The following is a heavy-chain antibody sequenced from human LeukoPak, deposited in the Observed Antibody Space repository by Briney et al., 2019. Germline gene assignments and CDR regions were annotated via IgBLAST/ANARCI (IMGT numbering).Heavy chain of an antibody. CDR3: ARADDYGDYALDY. CDR1: GFTFSSYE. V-gene: IGHV3-48*03. CDR2: ISSSGSTI. D-gene: IGHD4-17*01. J-gene: IGHJ4*02. Sequence: GGSLRLSCAASGFTFSSYEMNWVRHAPAKGLEWASYISSSGSTIYYADSVKGRFTISRDNAKNSLYLQMNSLRAEDTAVYYCARADDYGDYALDYWGQGTLVTVSS.